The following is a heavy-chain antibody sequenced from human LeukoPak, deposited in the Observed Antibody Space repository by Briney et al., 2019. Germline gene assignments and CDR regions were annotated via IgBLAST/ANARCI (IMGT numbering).Heavy chain of an antibody. Sequence: SETLSLTCAVYGGSFSGYYWSWIRQPPGKGLEWIGEINHSGSTNYNPSLKSRVTISVDTPKNQFSLKLSSVTAADTAVYYCARGRGYGGRYFDYWGQGTLVTVSS. CDR2: INHSGST. CDR3: ARGRGYGGRYFDY. CDR1: GGSFSGYY. J-gene: IGHJ4*02. V-gene: IGHV4-34*01. D-gene: IGHD4-17*01.